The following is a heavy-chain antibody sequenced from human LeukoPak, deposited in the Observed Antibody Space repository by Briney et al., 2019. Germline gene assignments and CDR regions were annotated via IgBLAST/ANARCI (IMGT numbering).Heavy chain of an antibody. D-gene: IGHD1/OR15-1a*01. V-gene: IGHV1-24*01. CDR3: ATFPEHPDHTR. Sequence: ASVKVSCKASGYTFTGYYMHWVRQAPGKGLEWMGGFDPEDGETIYAQKFQGRVTMTEDTSTDTAYMELSSLRSEDTAVYYCATFPEHPDHTRWGQGTLVTVSS. J-gene: IGHJ4*02. CDR2: FDPEDGET. CDR1: GYTFTGYY.